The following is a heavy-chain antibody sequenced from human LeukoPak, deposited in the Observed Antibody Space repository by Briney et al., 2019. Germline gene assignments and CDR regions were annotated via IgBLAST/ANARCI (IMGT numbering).Heavy chain of an antibody. Sequence: GGSLRLSCAASGFTFNSYSMNWSRQAPGKGLEWVSSISSSSSYIYYADSVKGRFTISRDNAKNSLYLQMNSLRAEDTAVYYCAREKLWFGGLFDYWGQGTLVTVSS. CDR3: AREKLWFGGLFDY. V-gene: IGHV3-21*01. J-gene: IGHJ4*02. CDR2: ISSSSSYI. CDR1: GFTFNSYS. D-gene: IGHD3-10*01.